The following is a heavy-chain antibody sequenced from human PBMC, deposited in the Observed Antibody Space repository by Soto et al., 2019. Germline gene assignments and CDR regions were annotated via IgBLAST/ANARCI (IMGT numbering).Heavy chain of an antibody. CDR1: GFTFSSYS. D-gene: IGHD6-19*01. CDR2: ISSSSSYI. J-gene: IGHJ4*02. V-gene: IGHV3-21*01. CDR3: ARGGRRWLARVLLGYFDY. Sequence: EVQLVESGGGLVKPGGSLRLSCAASGFTFSSYSMNWVRQAPGKGLEWVSSISSSSSYIYYADSVKGRFTISRDNAKNSLYLQMNSLRAEDTAVYYCARGGRRWLARVLLGYFDYWGQGTLVTVSS.